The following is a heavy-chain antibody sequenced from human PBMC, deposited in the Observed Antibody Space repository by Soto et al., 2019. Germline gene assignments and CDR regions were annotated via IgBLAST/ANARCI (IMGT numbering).Heavy chain of an antibody. V-gene: IGHV4-39*01. CDR1: GGSISSSSYY. CDR2: IYYSGST. J-gene: IGHJ4*02. D-gene: IGHD6-13*01. CDR3: ASIAAAGTNLDY. Sequence: PSETLSLTCTVSGGSISSSSYYWGWIRQPPGKGLEWIGSIYYSGSTYYNPSLKSRVTISVDTSKNQFSLKLSSVTAADTAVYYCASIAAAGTNLDYWGQGTLVTVSS.